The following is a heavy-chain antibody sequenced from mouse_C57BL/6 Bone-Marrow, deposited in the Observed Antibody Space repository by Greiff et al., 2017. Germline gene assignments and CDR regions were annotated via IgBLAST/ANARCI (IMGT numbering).Heavy chain of an antibody. J-gene: IGHJ3*01. V-gene: IGHV1-69*01. CDR1: GYTFTSYW. CDR3: AISTMIRSFAY. D-gene: IGHD2-4*01. CDR2: IDPSDSYT. Sequence: QVQLQQPGAELVMPGASVKLSCKASGYTFTSYWMPWVKQRPGQGLEWIGEIDPSDSYTNYNQKFKGKSTLTVDKSSSTAYMQRSSLTSEDAAVYYCAISTMIRSFAYWGQGTLVTVSA.